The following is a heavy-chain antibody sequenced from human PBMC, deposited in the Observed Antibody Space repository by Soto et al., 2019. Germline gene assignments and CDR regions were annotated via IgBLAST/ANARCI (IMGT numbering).Heavy chain of an antibody. J-gene: IGHJ4*02. V-gene: IGHV1-24*01. CDR2: FDPEDGET. Sequence: GASVKVSCKVSGDTLTELSMHGVRQAPGKGLEWMGGFDPEDGETIYAQKFQGRVTMTEDTSTDTAYMELSSLRSEDTAVYYCATVSPHSPAAVAVRARQFAYWGQGTLVTVSS. D-gene: IGHD6-19*01. CDR1: GDTLTELS. CDR3: ATVSPHSPAAVAVRARQFAY.